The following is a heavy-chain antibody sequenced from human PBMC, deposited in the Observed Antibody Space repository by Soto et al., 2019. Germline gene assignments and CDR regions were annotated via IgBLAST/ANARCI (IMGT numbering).Heavy chain of an antibody. CDR1: GYTFTSYY. Sequence: ASVKVSCKASGYTFTSYYMHWVRQAPGQGLEWMGIINPSGGSTSYAQKFQGRVTMTRDTSTSTVYMELSSLRSEDTAVYYCASASGRIAAAGTDWYFDLWGRGTLVTVSS. V-gene: IGHV1-46*01. CDR3: ASASGRIAAAGTDWYFDL. D-gene: IGHD6-13*01. J-gene: IGHJ2*01. CDR2: INPSGGST.